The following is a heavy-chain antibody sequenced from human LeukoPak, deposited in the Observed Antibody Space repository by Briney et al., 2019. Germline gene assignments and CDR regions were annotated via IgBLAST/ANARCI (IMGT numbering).Heavy chain of an antibody. CDR1: GGSISGYY. D-gene: IGHD1-7*01. Sequence: SETLSLTCTVSGGSISGYYWSWIRQPPGKGLEWIGYVHYTGTTNDNPSLKSRVTISVDTSRNQLSLTLTSVTAADTAVYYCAREGTGTTGWAFDIWGQGTTVTVSS. CDR3: AREGTGTTGWAFDI. V-gene: IGHV4-59*01. CDR2: VHYTGTT. J-gene: IGHJ3*02.